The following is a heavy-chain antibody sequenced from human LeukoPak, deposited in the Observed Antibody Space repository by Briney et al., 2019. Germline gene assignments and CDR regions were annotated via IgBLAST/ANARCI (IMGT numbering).Heavy chain of an antibody. J-gene: IGHJ6*03. Sequence: GGSLRLSCTVSGFTVSTNSMSWVRQMPGKGLEWMGIIYPGDSDTRYSPSFQGQVTISADKSISAAYLQWSSLKASDTAMYYCARQGGYDYMDVWGKGTTVTVSS. CDR2: IYPGDSDT. CDR1: GFTVSTNS. D-gene: IGHD2-15*01. V-gene: IGHV5-51*01. CDR3: ARQGGYDYMDV.